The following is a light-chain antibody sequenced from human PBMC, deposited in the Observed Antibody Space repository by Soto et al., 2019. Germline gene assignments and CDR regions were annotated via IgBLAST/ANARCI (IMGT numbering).Light chain of an antibody. Sequence: QSALTQPASVSGSPGQSITISCTGTSSDVGSYNLVSWYQQHPGKAPKFMIYGGTKRPSGVFNRFSGSKSANTASLTISGLQAEDEADYYCCSYAGSRHDVFGTGTKLTVL. CDR3: CSYAGSRHDV. J-gene: IGLJ1*01. V-gene: IGLV2-23*01. CDR1: SSDVGSYNL. CDR2: GGT.